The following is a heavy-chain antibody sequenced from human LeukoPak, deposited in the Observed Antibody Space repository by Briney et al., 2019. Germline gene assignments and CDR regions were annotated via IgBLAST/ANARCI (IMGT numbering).Heavy chain of an antibody. CDR1: GGSISSYY. D-gene: IGHD6-13*01. CDR2: IHYSGSS. V-gene: IGHV4-59*01. Sequence: QSSETLSLTCTVSGGSISSYYWSWIRQPPGKGLEWIGYIHYSGSSNYNPSLKSRVTISVDTSRNQFSLKLRSVTAADTAVYYCARDQVAAAGIGGSPMDWGQGTLVTVSS. J-gene: IGHJ4*02. CDR3: ARDQVAAAGIGGSPMD.